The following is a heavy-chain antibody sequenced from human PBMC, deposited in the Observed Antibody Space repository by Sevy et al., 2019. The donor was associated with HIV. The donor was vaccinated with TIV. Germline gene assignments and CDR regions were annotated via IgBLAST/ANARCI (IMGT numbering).Heavy chain of an antibody. V-gene: IGHV3-7*01. Sequence: GGSLRLSCVASGFTLSSFWMTWVRQAPGKGLEWVANINQDGSETYYMDSVKGRFTISRDNGKKSLYLQMNSLRAEDTAVYFCARLRSLSGVLRFLDYWGQGTLVTVSS. D-gene: IGHD3-3*01. J-gene: IGHJ4*02. CDR1: GFTLSSFW. CDR2: INQDGSET. CDR3: ARLRSLSGVLRFLDY.